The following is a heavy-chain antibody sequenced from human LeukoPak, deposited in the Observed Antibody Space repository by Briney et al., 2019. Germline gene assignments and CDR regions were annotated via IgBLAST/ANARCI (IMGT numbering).Heavy chain of an antibody. D-gene: IGHD1-26*01. CDR1: GFTFSSYG. Sequence: GRSLRLSCAASGFTFSSYGMHWVRQAPGKGLEWVAVISYDGSNKYYADSVKGRFTISRDNSKNTLYLQMNSLRAEDTAVYYCARDLGGDYFDYWGQGTLVTVSS. V-gene: IGHV3-30*03. J-gene: IGHJ4*02. CDR3: ARDLGGDYFDY. CDR2: ISYDGSNK.